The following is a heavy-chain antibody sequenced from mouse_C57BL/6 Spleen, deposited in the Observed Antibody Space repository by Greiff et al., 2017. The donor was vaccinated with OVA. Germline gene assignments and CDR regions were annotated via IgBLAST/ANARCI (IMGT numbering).Heavy chain of an antibody. V-gene: IGHV1-15*01. CDR2: IDPETGGT. J-gene: IGHJ2*01. CDR3: MGSTAQAPDD. CDR1: GYTFTDYE. D-gene: IGHD3-2*02. Sequence: QVQLKQSGAELVRPGASVTLSCKASGYTFTDYEMHWVKQTPVHGLEWIGAIDPETGGTAYNQKFKGKAILTADKSSSTAYMELRSLTSEDSAVYYCMGSTAQAPDDWGTGTTLTVSS.